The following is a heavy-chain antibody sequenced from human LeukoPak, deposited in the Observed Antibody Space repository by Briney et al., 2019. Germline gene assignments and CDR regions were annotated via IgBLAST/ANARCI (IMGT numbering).Heavy chain of an antibody. J-gene: IGHJ5*02. CDR3: ARHSTAAAGTWWFDP. D-gene: IGHD6-13*01. Sequence: SETLSLTCTVSGGSISSSSYYWGWIRQPPGKGLEWIGSIYYSGSTYYNPSLKGRVTISVDTSKNQFSLKLSSVTAADTAVYYCARHSTAAAGTWWFDPWGQGTLVTVSS. CDR1: GGSISSSSYY. CDR2: IYYSGST. V-gene: IGHV4-39*01.